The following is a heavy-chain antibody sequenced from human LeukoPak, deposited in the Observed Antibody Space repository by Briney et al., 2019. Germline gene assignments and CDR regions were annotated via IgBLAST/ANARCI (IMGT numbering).Heavy chain of an antibody. Sequence: GGSLRLSCAASGFTFSSYSMNWVRQAPGKGLEWVSSISSSSSYIYYADSVKGRFTISRDNSKNTLYLQMNSLRAEDTAVYYCARGSPYYGSGSYSSWGQGTLVTVSS. CDR1: GFTFSSYS. J-gene: IGHJ5*02. CDR3: ARGSPYYGSGSYSS. V-gene: IGHV3-21*04. D-gene: IGHD3-10*01. CDR2: ISSSSSYI.